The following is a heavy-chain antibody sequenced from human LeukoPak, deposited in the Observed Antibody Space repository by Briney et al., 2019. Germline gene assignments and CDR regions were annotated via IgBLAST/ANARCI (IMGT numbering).Heavy chain of an antibody. CDR1: GFTFSNYW. CDR2: IYSGGTT. J-gene: IGHJ4*02. CDR3: TRLRDGYDSDY. D-gene: IGHD5-24*01. V-gene: IGHV3-53*01. Sequence: GGLRLSCAASGFTFSNYWMHWVRQAPGKGLEWVSVIYSGGTTYYADSVKGRFIISRDNSKNTLYLQMNTLRAEDTAMYYCTRLRDGYDSDYWGQGTLVTVSS.